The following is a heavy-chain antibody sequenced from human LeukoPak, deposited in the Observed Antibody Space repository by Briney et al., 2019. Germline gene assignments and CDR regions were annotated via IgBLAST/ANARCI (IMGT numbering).Heavy chain of an antibody. CDR3: ARYSGSYSGFDY. CDR1: GGSISSSNYY. Sequence: SETLSLTCTVSGGSISSSNYYWGWIRQPPGKGLEWIGYIYYSGSINYNPSLKSRVTISVDTSKNQFSLKLRSVTAADTAVYYCARYSGSYSGFDYWGQGTLVTVSS. J-gene: IGHJ4*02. D-gene: IGHD1-26*01. CDR2: IYYSGSI. V-gene: IGHV4-61*05.